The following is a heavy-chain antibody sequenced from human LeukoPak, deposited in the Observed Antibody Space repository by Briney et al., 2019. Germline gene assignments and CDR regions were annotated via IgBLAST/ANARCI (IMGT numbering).Heavy chain of an antibody. D-gene: IGHD3-3*01. CDR3: AKDLYDFWSGYYYYGMDV. CDR1: GFTFSSYG. Sequence: GGSLRLSCAASGFTFSSYGMPWVRQAPGKGLEWVAVISFDGSNKYYADSVKGRFTISRDNAKNTLFLQMNSLRAEDTAVYYCAKDLYDFWSGYYYYGMDVWGQGTTVTVSS. V-gene: IGHV3-30*18. CDR2: ISFDGSNK. J-gene: IGHJ6*02.